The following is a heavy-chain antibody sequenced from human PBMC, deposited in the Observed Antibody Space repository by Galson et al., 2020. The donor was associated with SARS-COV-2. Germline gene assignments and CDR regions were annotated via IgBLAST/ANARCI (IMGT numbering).Heavy chain of an antibody. D-gene: IGHD3-10*01. CDR1: GFTFSSYG. Sequence: GESLKISCAASGFTFSSYGIHWVRQAPGKGLEWVAVIWYDGSHKYYADSVKGRFTISRDDSKNTMYLQMNSLRAEDTAVYYCARDLYGSGKYVDYWGQGTLVTGSS. V-gene: IGHV3-33*01. J-gene: IGHJ4*02. CDR3: ARDLYGSGKYVDY. CDR2: IWYDGSHK.